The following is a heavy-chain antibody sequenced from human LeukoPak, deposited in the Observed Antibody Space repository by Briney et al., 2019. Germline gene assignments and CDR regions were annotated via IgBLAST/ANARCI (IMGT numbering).Heavy chain of an antibody. J-gene: IGHJ5*02. CDR3: ARLRGVGASTQRRWFDP. V-gene: IGHV3-30*04. CDR2: ISYDGSNK. CDR1: GFTFSSYT. D-gene: IGHD1-26*01. Sequence: GRSLRLSCAASGFTFSSYTMHWVRQAPGKGLEWVAVISYDGSNKYYADSVKGRFTISRDNSKNTLYLQMNSLGAEDTAVYYCARLRGVGASTQRRWFDPWGQGTLVTVSS.